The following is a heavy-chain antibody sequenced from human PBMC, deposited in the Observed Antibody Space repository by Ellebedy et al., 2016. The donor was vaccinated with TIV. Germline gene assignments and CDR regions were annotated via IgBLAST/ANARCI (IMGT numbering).Heavy chain of an antibody. Sequence: GGSLRLSXAASGFTFSDYYMSWIRQAPGKGLEWVSYISSSSSYTNYADSVKGRFTISRDNAKNSLYLQMNSLRAEDTAVYYCARDRSGWNYWGQGTLVTVSS. J-gene: IGHJ4*02. CDR3: ARDRSGWNY. D-gene: IGHD6-19*01. CDR1: GFTFSDYY. CDR2: ISSSSSYT. V-gene: IGHV3-11*05.